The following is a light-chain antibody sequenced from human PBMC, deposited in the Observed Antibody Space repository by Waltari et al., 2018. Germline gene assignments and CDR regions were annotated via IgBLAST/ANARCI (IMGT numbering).Light chain of an antibody. CDR2: KAS. CDR3: QQYNTDYT. Sequence: DVQMTQSPSTLSASVGDTVSITCRAGQSIMSWLAWYQQKAGKAPKVLISKASTLESGVPSRFSGSESGTEFTLTISNLQPDDFATYYCQQYNTDYTFGQGTILEIK. CDR1: QSIMSW. J-gene: IGKJ2*01. V-gene: IGKV1-5*03.